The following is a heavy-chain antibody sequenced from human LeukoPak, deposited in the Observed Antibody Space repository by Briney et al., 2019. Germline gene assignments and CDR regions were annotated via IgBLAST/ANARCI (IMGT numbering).Heavy chain of an antibody. D-gene: IGHD7-27*01. V-gene: IGHV1-69*01. CDR3: ARVVNWGSSGGNCFDP. CDR1: GGTFSSYA. J-gene: IGHJ5*02. CDR2: IIPIFGTA. Sequence: SVKVSCKASGGTFSSYAISWVRQAPGQGLEWMGGIIPIFGTANYAQKFQGRVTITADESTSTAYMELSSLRSEDTAVYYCARVVNWGSSGGNCFDPWGQGTRVTVSS.